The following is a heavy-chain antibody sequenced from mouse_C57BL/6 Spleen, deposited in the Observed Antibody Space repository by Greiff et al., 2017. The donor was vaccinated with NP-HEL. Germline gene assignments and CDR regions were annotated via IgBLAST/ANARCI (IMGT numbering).Heavy chain of an antibody. CDR1: GYAFSSYW. CDR2: IYPGDGDT. Sequence: VQLQESGAELVKPGASVKISCKASGYAFSSYWMNWVKQRPGKGLEWIGQIYPGDGDTNYNGKFKGKATLTADKSSSTAYMQLSSLTSEDSAVYFCARGGIWDYAMDYWGQGTSVTVSS. V-gene: IGHV1-80*01. J-gene: IGHJ4*01. CDR3: ARGGIWDYAMDY.